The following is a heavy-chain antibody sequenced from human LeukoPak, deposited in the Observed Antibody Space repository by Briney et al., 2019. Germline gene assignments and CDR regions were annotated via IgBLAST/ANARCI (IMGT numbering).Heavy chain of an antibody. Sequence: PSETLSLTCTASGGSISSGDYYWSWIRQPPGEGLEWIGYIYYSGSTYYNPSLKSRVTISVDTSKNQFSLKLSSVTAADTAVYYCARSSSMVRGVIIVFAFDIWGQGTMVTVSS. J-gene: IGHJ3*02. CDR1: GGSISSGDYY. V-gene: IGHV4-30-4*08. D-gene: IGHD3-10*01. CDR2: IYYSGST. CDR3: ARSSSMVRGVIIVFAFDI.